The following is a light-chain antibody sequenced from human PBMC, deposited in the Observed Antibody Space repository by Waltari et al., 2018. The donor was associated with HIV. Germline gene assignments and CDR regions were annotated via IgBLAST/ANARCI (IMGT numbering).Light chain of an antibody. J-gene: IGLJ2*01. CDR1: SSDVGGYKY. CDR3: SSFTSDATVL. Sequence: QSALTQPASVSGSPGQAVNISCTGTSSDVGGYKYVSWYQQHPGKVPKFLIFQINNRASGVSSRFPGSKAGNTATLTISGLQAEDEADYYCSSFTSDATVLFGGGTKLTV. V-gene: IGLV2-14*03. CDR2: QIN.